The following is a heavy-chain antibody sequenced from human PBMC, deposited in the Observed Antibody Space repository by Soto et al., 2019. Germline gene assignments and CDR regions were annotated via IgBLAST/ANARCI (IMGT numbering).Heavy chain of an antibody. CDR2: ISYDGSNK. J-gene: IGHJ4*02. CDR3: AKDLGILRRGYFDW. V-gene: IGHV3-30*18. D-gene: IGHD7-27*01. CDR1: GFTFSSYG. Sequence: ESGGGVVQPGRSLRLSCAASGFTFSSYGMHWVRQAPGKGLEWVAVISYDGSNKYYADSVKGRFTISRDNSQNTLYLQMNSLRAEDTAVYYCAKDLGILRRGYFDWWGQGTLVTVSS.